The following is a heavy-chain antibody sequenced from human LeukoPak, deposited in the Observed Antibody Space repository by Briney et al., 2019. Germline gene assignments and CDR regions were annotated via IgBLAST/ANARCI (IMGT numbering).Heavy chain of an antibody. J-gene: IGHJ4*02. D-gene: IGHD6-13*01. CDR2: INTNTGNP. V-gene: IGHV7-4-1*02. CDR1: GYTFINYP. CDR3: ARDLCIGSSSWYESFDY. Sequence: GASVKDSCQASGYTFINYPINWVGQAPGQGLEWMGWINTNTGNPTYAHGFTGRFVFSLDTSVSTAYLQISSLKAEDTAVYYCARDLCIGSSSWYESFDYWGQGTLVTVSS.